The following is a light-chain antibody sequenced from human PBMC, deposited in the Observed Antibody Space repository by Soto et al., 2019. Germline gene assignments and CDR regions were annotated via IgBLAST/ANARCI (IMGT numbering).Light chain of an antibody. Sequence: EIVMTQSPATLSVSPGERDTLSCRASQSVSSNLAWYQQKPGQAPRLLIYGASTRATGIPARFSGSGSGTEFTLTISSLQSEDFAVYYCQQYNNWPPWTFGQGTKVDSK. V-gene: IGKV3-15*01. CDR2: GAS. J-gene: IGKJ1*01. CDR3: QQYNNWPPWT. CDR1: QSVSSN.